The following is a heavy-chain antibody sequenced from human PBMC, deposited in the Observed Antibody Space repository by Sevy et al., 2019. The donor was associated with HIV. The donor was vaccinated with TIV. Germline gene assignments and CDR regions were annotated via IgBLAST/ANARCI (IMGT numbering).Heavy chain of an antibody. J-gene: IGHJ6*02. Sequence: GGSLRLSCTTSGFTFGDYAMSWVRQAPGEGLDWVGLIRSKTFGGTTEYAAPVKGRFSISRDDSKNIAYLQMNSLKNEDTAVYSCTRIRGKISPLYYFGMDVWGQGTMVTVSS. CDR1: GFTFGDYA. CDR2: IRSKTFGGTT. CDR3: TRIRGKISPLYYFGMDV. D-gene: IGHD3-10*01. V-gene: IGHV3-49*04.